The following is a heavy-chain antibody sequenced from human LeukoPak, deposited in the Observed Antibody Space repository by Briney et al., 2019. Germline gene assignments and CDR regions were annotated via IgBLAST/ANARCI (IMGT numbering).Heavy chain of an antibody. V-gene: IGHV4-4*07. D-gene: IGHD4-17*01. Sequence: SETLSLTCTVSGGSISSYYWSWIRQPAGKGLEWIGRIYTSGSTNYNPSLKSRVTMSVDTSKNQFSLKLSSVTAADTAVYYCARGLNRNDYGDYGYWGQGTLVTVSS. CDR3: ARGLNRNDYGDYGY. CDR1: GGSISSYY. CDR2: IYTSGST. J-gene: IGHJ4*02.